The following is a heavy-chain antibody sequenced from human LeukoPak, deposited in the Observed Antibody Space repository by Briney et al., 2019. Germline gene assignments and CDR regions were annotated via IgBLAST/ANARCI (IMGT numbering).Heavy chain of an antibody. V-gene: IGHV4-39*01. CDR2: IYYSGST. J-gene: IGHJ4*02. CDR1: GGSISRSSYY. CDR3: ARHGGEYQLLLSFDY. D-gene: IGHD2-2*01. Sequence: NASDTLSLTCTVSGGSISRSSYYWAWIRQPPGKGLEWIGSIYYSGSTYYHPSLKSRLTISVDTSKNQCSLKLNSVTAADTAVYYCARHGGEYQLLLSFDYWGQGTLVTVSS.